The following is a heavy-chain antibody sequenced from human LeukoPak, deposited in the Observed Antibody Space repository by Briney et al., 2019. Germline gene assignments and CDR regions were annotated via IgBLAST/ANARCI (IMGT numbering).Heavy chain of an antibody. Sequence: GGSLRLSCAASGFSFSTYSMNWVRQAPGKGLELVSSISRNSRYIYYADSMRGRFTISRDNAKNSLYLQMNSLRAEDTAVYYCARALIGYYFDYWGQGTLVTVSS. CDR3: ARALIGYYFDY. CDR1: GFSFSTYS. D-gene: IGHD2-8*01. J-gene: IGHJ4*02. V-gene: IGHV3-21*06. CDR2: ISRNSRYI.